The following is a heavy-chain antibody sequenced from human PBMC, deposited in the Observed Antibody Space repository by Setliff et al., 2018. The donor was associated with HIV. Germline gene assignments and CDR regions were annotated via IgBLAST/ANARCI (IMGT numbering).Heavy chain of an antibody. Sequence: LRLSCAASGFAFDNYCTTWVRQAPGKGLEWVSAIGGSTGSTYYADSVKGRFTISTDNSKNTLYLQMNSLRAEDTAVYYCAKPLTQWGVSPYHYAVDVWGQGTTVTVSS. J-gene: IGHJ6*02. CDR2: IGGSTGST. CDR1: GFAFDNYC. V-gene: IGHV3-23*01. D-gene: IGHD1-26*01. CDR3: AKPLTQWGVSPYHYAVDV.